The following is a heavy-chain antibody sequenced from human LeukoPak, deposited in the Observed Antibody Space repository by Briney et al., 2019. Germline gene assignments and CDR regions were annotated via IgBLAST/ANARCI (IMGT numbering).Heavy chain of an antibody. Sequence: ASVKVSCKVSGYTLTELSMHWVRQAPGKGLEWMGGFDPEDGETIYARKFQGRVTMTEDTSTDTAYMELSSLRSEDTAVYYCATAHGAAHGYFDYWGQGTLVTVSS. D-gene: IGHD6-6*01. J-gene: IGHJ4*02. CDR3: ATAHGAAHGYFDY. CDR2: FDPEDGET. V-gene: IGHV1-24*01. CDR1: GYTLTELS.